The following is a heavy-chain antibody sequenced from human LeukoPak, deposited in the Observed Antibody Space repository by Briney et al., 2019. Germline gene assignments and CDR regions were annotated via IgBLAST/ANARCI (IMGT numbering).Heavy chain of an antibody. Sequence: PGGSLRLSCAASGFTFRNYGMSWVRQAPGKGLEWVSGTIGTGDSKFYADPVKGRFTISRDNSRNTPYLHMNSLRVDDTAVYYCASLYNDYGDYWGQGALVTVSS. V-gene: IGHV3-23*01. CDR3: ASLYNDYGDY. J-gene: IGHJ4*02. CDR2: TIGTGDSK. CDR1: GFTFRNYG. D-gene: IGHD5-24*01.